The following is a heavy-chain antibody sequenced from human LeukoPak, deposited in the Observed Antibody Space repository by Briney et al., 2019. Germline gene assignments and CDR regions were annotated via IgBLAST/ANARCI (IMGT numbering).Heavy chain of an antibody. CDR1: GFTFSDYY. CDR3: ARSARLMKGVVEVTALDD. Sequence: GGSLRLSCEASGFTFSDYYMSWIRQAPGKGLEWVSYISSSGSTIYYADSVKGRFTIARDNAKNSVYLEMNSLRADDTAVYYCARSARLMKGVVEVTALDDWGQGTLVTVSS. J-gene: IGHJ4*02. V-gene: IGHV3-11*04. D-gene: IGHD3-3*01. CDR2: ISSSGSTI.